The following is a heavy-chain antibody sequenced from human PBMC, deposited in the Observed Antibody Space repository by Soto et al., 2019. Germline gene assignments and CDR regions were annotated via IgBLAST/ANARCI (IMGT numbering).Heavy chain of an antibody. CDR3: ARREHNIAAAGNRWFDP. CDR1: GGTFSSYA. CDR2: IIPIFGTA. J-gene: IGHJ5*02. V-gene: IGHV1-69*13. Sequence: ASVKVSCKASGGTFSSYAISWVRQAPGQGLEWMGGIIPIFGTANYAQKFQGRVTITADESTSTAYMELSSLRSEDTAVYYCARREHNIAAAGNRWFDPWGQGTLVTVSS. D-gene: IGHD6-13*01.